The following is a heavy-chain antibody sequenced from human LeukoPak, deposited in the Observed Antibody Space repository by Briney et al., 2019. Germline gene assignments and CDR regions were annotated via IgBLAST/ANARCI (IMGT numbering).Heavy chain of an antibody. Sequence: GGSLRLACASSGFTFSSYWMSWAHQAPGKGQEWVANIKQDGSDKYYVDSVKGRFTISRDNAKNSLYLQMNSLRAEDTAVYYCARDLSGYFDYWGQGTLVTVSS. CDR2: IKQDGSDK. J-gene: IGHJ4*02. D-gene: IGHD5/OR15-5a*01. V-gene: IGHV3-7*01. CDR1: GFTFSSYW. CDR3: ARDLSGYFDY.